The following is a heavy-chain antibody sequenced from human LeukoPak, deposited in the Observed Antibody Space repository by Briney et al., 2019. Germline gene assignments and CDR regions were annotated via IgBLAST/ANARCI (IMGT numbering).Heavy chain of an antibody. CDR3: VTFGGERGY. V-gene: IGHV3-53*01. CDR1: GFTFSRNW. Sequence: GGSLRLSCVASGFTFSRNWMNWVRQAPGKGLEWVSVIYSNGDTYYADSVKGRFTISRDNDKNTLYLQMNSLRAEDTAVYYCVTFGGERGYWGQGTLVTVSS. CDR2: IYSNGDT. D-gene: IGHD2-21*01. J-gene: IGHJ4*02.